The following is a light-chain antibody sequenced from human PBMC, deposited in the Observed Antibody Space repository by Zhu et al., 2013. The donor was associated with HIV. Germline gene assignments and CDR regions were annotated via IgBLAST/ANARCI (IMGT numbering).Light chain of an antibody. V-gene: IGKV3-20*01. J-gene: IGKJ1*01. CDR2: DGS. CDR1: QSVANS. Sequence: EIVLTQSPGTLSLSPGDRATLSCRASQSVANSLAWYQQKPGQAPRLVIYDGSFRATGIPDRFRGSGSGTDFTLTITKLEPEDFAVYYCQQYHKWPRTFGQGTKVEIK. CDR3: QQYHKWPRT.